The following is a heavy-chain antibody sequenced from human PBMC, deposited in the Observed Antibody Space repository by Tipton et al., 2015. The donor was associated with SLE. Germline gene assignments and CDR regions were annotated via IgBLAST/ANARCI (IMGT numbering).Heavy chain of an antibody. V-gene: IGHV4-31*03. CDR1: GVSTSSGGYF. J-gene: IGHJ3*02. CDR3: VSSGYPLGTFES. CDR2: IHHSGTT. D-gene: IGHD3-9*01. Sequence: TLSLTCTVSGVSTSSGGYFWHWIRHYPGKGLEWIGSIHHSGTTHYNPSLKSRVTLAVDTSKKQFSLKLSVVTAADTAVYYCVSSGYPLGTFESWGQGTMVTVSS.